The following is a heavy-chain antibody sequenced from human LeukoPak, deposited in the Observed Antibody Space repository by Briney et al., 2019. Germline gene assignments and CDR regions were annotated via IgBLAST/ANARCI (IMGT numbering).Heavy chain of an antibody. V-gene: IGHV1-69*06. D-gene: IGHD6-19*01. Sequence: SVKVSCKASGGTFSSYAISWVRQAPGQGLEWMGGIIPIFGTANYAQKFQGRVTITADKSTSTAYMELSSLRSEDTAVYYCARGASGWYRFPFDIWGQGTMVTVSS. J-gene: IGHJ3*02. CDR3: ARGASGWYRFPFDI. CDR2: IIPIFGTA. CDR1: GGTFSSYA.